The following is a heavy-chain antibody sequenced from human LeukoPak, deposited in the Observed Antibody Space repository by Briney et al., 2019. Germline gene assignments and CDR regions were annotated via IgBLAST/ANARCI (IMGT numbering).Heavy chain of an antibody. CDR1: GGSISSADYY. J-gene: IGHJ6*03. D-gene: IGHD3-22*01. CDR2: IYTTGST. V-gene: IGHV4-61*02. Sequence: PSQTLSLTCTVSGGSISSADYYCSWIRQPAGKGLEWIGRIYTTGSTNYNPSFKSRVTTSVDTSNNEFSLKLNSVTAADTAVYYCARTYDSPGYYSPDYYYMDVWGKGTTVTISS. CDR3: ARTYDSPGYYSPDYYYMDV.